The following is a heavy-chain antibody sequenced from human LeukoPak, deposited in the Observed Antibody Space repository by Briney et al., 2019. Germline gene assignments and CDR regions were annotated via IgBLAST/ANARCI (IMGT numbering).Heavy chain of an antibody. CDR1: DFTFSSEA. Sequence: PGGSLRLSCAVSDFTFSSEAMGWVRQLPGGGLEWVSTISPAGGTTYYAESMKGRFTISRDNSKSTLYLQMNSLRVEDTAVYYCTKVRSGSSSWALRVFDYWGQGALVTVSS. D-gene: IGHD6-13*01. V-gene: IGHV3-23*01. CDR2: ISPAGGTT. CDR3: TKVRSGSSSWALRVFDY. J-gene: IGHJ4*02.